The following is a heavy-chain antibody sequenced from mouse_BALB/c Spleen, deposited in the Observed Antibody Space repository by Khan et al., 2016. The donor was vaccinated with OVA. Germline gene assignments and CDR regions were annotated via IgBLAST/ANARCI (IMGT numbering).Heavy chain of an antibody. Sequence: QIQLVQSGAELARPGASVKLSCKASGYTFTDYNINWVKQRTGQGLAWIGEIYPGSNNTYYNEKFKGKATLTADKSSSTAYMQLSSLTSEDSAVYCCAREWGAWFPYWGQGTLVTVAA. CDR1: GYTFTDYN. CDR2: IYPGSNNT. CDR3: AREWGAWFPY. J-gene: IGHJ3*01. V-gene: IGHV1-77*01.